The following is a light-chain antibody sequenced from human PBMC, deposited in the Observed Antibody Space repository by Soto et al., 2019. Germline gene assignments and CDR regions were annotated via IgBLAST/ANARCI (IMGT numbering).Light chain of an antibody. CDR3: QHSTTWT. V-gene: IGKV1-39*01. CDR1: QGISTS. J-gene: IGKJ1*01. CDR2: AAS. Sequence: IQLTQSPPSLSASVGDRVTITCRASQGISTSLNWYQQKPGKAPKLLIYAASSLQSGVPSRFSGSGSETDFTLTISSLQPEDFATYSCQHSTTWTFGQGTKVDIK.